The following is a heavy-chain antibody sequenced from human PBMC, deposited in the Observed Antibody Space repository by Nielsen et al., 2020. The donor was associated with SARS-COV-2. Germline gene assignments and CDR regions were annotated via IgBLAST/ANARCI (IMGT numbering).Heavy chain of an antibody. CDR1: GFTFNTYG. CDR3: AKDPPSSGWYYYYYYYGMDV. D-gene: IGHD6-19*01. Sequence: GGSLRLSCAASGFTFNTYGIHWVRQAPGKGLEWVAVISYDGSNKYYADSVKGRFTISRDNSKNTLYLQMNSLRAEDTAVYYCAKDPPSSGWYYYYYYYGMDVWGQGTTVTVSS. CDR2: ISYDGSNK. J-gene: IGHJ6*02. V-gene: IGHV3-30*18.